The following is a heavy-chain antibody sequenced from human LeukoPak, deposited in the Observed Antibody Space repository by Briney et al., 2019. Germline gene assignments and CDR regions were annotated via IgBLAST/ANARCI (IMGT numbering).Heavy chain of an antibody. Sequence: SETLSLTCTVSGGSISSGGYYWSWIRQHPGKGLEWIGYIYYSGSTYYNPSLKSRVTISVDTSKNQFSLKLSSVTAADTAVYYCARDRSGWSNAFDIWGQGTMVTVSS. D-gene: IGHD6-19*01. J-gene: IGHJ3*02. CDR3: ARDRSGWSNAFDI. V-gene: IGHV4-31*03. CDR2: IYYSGST. CDR1: GGSISSGGYY.